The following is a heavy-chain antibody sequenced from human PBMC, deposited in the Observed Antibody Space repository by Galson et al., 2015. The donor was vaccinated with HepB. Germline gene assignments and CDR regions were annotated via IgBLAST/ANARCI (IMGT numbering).Heavy chain of an antibody. CDR2: ISSSSSYI. CDR1: GFTFSSYS. D-gene: IGHD6-19*01. Sequence: SLRLSCAASGFTFSSYSMNWVRQAPGKGLEWVSSISSSSSYIYYADSVKGRFTISRDNAKNSLYLQMNSLRAEDTAVYYCARDNRKQWLGKNYYGMDVWGQGTTVTVSS. J-gene: IGHJ6*02. V-gene: IGHV3-21*01. CDR3: ARDNRKQWLGKNYYGMDV.